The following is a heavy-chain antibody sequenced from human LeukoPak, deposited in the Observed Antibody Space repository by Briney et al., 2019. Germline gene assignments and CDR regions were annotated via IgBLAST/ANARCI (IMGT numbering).Heavy chain of an antibody. Sequence: GTSVKVSCKASGFTFTSSAMQWVRQARGQRLEWIGWIVVGSGNTNYAQKFQERVTITRDMSTSTAYMELSSLRSEDTAVYYCAAVRMTIDYYDSSGYYYPYFQHWGQGTLVTVSS. D-gene: IGHD3-22*01. CDR2: IVVGSGNT. J-gene: IGHJ1*01. V-gene: IGHV1-58*02. CDR3: AAVRMTIDYYDSSGYYYPYFQH. CDR1: GFTFTSSA.